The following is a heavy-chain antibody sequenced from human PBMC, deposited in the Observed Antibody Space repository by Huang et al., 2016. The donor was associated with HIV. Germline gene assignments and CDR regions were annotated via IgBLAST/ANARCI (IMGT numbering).Heavy chain of an antibody. CDR1: GGSFSSSFSY. CDR3: ARHDPDYYGSGSYYNNPIY. CDR2: IYDRWST. D-gene: IGHD3-10*01. Sequence: QLQLQESGPGLVKPSETLSLTFTVSGGSFSSSFSYWGWIRQPPGKGLEWIGSIYDRWSTYYNPSLNGRVTLSVDTSKNQFSRKLSSVTAADTAVYYCARHDPDYYGSGSYYNNPIYWGQGTLVTVSS. J-gene: IGHJ4*02. V-gene: IGHV4-39*01.